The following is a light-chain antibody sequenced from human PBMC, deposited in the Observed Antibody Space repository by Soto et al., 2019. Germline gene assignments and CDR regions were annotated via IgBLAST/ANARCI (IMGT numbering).Light chain of an antibody. CDR2: DVS. J-gene: IGKJ1*01. CDR3: QQYSSRPRT. Sequence: EIVLTQSPATLSLSPGERVTLSCRASQSVSSYLAWYQQKPGQAPRLLIYDVSNRATGIPARFSGSGSGTDFTLTITSLEPEDFAVYYCQQYSSRPRTFGQGTKVEIK. CDR1: QSVSSY. V-gene: IGKV3-11*01.